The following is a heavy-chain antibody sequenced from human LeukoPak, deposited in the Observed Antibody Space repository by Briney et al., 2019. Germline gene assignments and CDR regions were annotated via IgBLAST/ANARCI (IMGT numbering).Heavy chain of an antibody. CDR3: ARVHHYYYYYYMDV. Sequence: GASVKVSCKASGYTFTGYYMHWVRQAPGQGLEWMGWINPNSGGTNYAQKLQGRVTMTTDTSTSTAYMELRSLRSDDTAVYYCARVHHYYYYYYMDVWGKGTTVTVSS. V-gene: IGHV1-2*02. J-gene: IGHJ6*03. CDR2: INPNSGGT. CDR1: GYTFTGYY.